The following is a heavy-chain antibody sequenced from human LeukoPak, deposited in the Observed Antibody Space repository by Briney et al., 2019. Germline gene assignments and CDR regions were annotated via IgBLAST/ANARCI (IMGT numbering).Heavy chain of an antibody. CDR2: ISGSGGST. CDR1: GFTFSSYA. J-gene: IGHJ4*02. CDR3: ARGEEKATITALDS. V-gene: IGHV3-23*01. Sequence: GGSLRLSCAASGFTFSSYAMSWVRQAPGKGLEWVSAISGSGGSTYYADSVKGRFTISRDNSKNTLYLQMNSLRAEDTAVYFCARGEEKATITALDSWGQGTLVTVSS. D-gene: IGHD5-24*01.